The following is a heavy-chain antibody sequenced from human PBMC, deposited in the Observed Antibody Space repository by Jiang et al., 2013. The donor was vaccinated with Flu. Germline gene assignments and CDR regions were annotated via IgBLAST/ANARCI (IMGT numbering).Heavy chain of an antibody. D-gene: IGHD3-10*01. CDR3: ARMDYGSGTNFYYYGMDV. CDR2: VYYTGIT. Sequence: GPGLVKPSQTLSLTCTVSGGPINSGDYYWSWIRQPPGKGLEWVGYVYYTGITYYNPSLMSRISISVDTSKNHFSLKMNSVIAADTAVYYCARMDYGSGTNFYYYGMDVWGQGTTVTVSS. J-gene: IGHJ6*02. V-gene: IGHV4-30-4*01. CDR1: GGPINSGDYY.